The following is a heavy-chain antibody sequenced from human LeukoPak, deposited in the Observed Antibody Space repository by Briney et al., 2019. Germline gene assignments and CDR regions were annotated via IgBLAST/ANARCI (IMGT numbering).Heavy chain of an antibody. J-gene: IGHJ5*02. Sequence: PGGSLRLSCAASGFSFSSYAMSWVRQSPGKGLECVSAIGSDGSAIYYADSVKGRFTISRDNYKKTLYLQMDSLRVEDSAVYYCARPGLTVAGTRWFDPWGQGALVTVSS. CDR2: IGSDGSAI. CDR1: GFSFSSYA. V-gene: IGHV3-23*01. CDR3: ARPGLTVAGTRWFDP. D-gene: IGHD6-19*01.